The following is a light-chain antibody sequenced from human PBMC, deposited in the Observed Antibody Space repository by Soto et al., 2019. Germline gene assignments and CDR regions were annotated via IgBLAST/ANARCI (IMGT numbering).Light chain of an antibody. CDR3: AAWDDSLNAWV. CDR2: SHD. J-gene: IGLJ3*02. V-gene: IGLV1-44*01. CDR1: RSNVGRNS. Sequence: QSVVTQPLSASQTPGQGVTISCSGTRSNVGRNSVSWYHHDPGTAPKLLIYSHDHRPSGVPDRISGSSSASSASLAISGRQPEEEGFYYCAAWDDSLNAWVFGGGTKLTVL.